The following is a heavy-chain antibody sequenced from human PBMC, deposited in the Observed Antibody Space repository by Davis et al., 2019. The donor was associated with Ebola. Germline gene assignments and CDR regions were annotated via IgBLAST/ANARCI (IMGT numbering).Heavy chain of an antibody. V-gene: IGHV3-23*01. CDR3: AKGGAYASINDY. D-gene: IGHD5-12*01. Sequence: GESLKISCVASGFTFGSFPMSWVRQAPGGGLEWVSAISGGGDSTFFAASVEGRFIISRDNSKNTMYLQMHSLRAEDTAIYYCAKGGAYASINDYWGRGTLVTVSS. CDR2: ISGGGDST. CDR1: GFTFGSFP. J-gene: IGHJ4*02.